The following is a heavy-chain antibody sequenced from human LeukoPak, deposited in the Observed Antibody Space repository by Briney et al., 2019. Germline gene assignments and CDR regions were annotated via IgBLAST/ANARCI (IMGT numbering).Heavy chain of an antibody. Sequence: GASVKVSCKASGGTFSSYAISWVRQAPGQGLEWMGGIIPIFGTANYAQKFQGRVTITADESTSTAYMELSSLRSEDTTVYYCASSAPDMVAATPSYYYYYMDVWGKGTTVTISS. D-gene: IGHD2-15*01. J-gene: IGHJ6*03. CDR3: ASSAPDMVAATPSYYYYYMDV. CDR1: GGTFSSYA. V-gene: IGHV1-69*13. CDR2: IIPIFGTA.